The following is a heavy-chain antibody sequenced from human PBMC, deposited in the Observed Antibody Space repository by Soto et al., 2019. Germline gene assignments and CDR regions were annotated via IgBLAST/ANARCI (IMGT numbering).Heavy chain of an antibody. J-gene: IGHJ6*02. D-gene: IGHD5-18*01. CDR1: GGSVSSGSYY. CDR2: IYYSGST. Sequence: TSETLSLTCTVSGGSVSSGSYYWSWIRQPPGKGLEWIGYIYYSGSTNYNPSLKSRVTISVDTSKNQFSLKLSSVTAADTAVYYCARGDSNGYDYYYYGMDVWGQGTTVTVSS. V-gene: IGHV4-61*01. CDR3: ARGDSNGYDYYYYGMDV.